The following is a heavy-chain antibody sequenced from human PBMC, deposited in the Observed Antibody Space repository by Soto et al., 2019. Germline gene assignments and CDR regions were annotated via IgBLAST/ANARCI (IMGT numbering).Heavy chain of an antibody. CDR1: GVTFSSYA. V-gene: IGHV1-69*01. D-gene: IGHD2-2*01. CDR3: SRSQGSSTSLEIYYYYYYGMDV. Sequence: QVQLVQSGAEVKKPGSSVKVSCKASGVTFSSYAISWVRQDPGNGLAWMGGIIPISGTANYAQKFQGSVTITADESTSTAYMELCRLRSEDTAVYYCSRSQGSSTSLEIYYYYYYGMDVWGQGTTVTVSS. J-gene: IGHJ6*02. CDR2: IIPISGTA.